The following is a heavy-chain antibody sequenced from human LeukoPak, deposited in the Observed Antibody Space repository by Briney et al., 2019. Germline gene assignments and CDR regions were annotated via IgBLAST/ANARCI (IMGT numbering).Heavy chain of an antibody. D-gene: IGHD6-13*01. CDR1: GGSISSYY. J-gene: IGHJ4*02. CDR2: IYYGGST. CDR3: ARDEYSSSWYQH. Sequence: SETLSLTCTVSGGSISSYYWSWIRQPPGKGLEWIGYIYYGGSTNYNPSLKSRVTISVDTSKNQFSLKLSSVTAADTAVYYCARDEYSSSWYQHWGQGTLVTVSS. V-gene: IGHV4-59*01.